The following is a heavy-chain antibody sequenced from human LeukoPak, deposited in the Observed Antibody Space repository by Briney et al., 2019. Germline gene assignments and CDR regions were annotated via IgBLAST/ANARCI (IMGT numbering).Heavy chain of an antibody. CDR3: ARVSPIDYDSSGYYTEGWFDP. CDR1: GGTFSSYA. D-gene: IGHD3-22*01. CDR2: IIPIFGTA. Sequence: ASVKVSCKASGGTFSSYAISWVRQAPGQGLEWMGGIIPIFGTANYAQKFQGRVTITADKSTSTAYMELSSLRSEDTAVYYCARVSPIDYDSSGYYTEGWFDPWGQGTLVTVSS. J-gene: IGHJ5*02. V-gene: IGHV1-69*06.